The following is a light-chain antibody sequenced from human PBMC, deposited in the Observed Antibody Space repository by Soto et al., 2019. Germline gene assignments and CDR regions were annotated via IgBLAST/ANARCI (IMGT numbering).Light chain of an antibody. J-gene: IGKJ4*01. CDR3: QQSFITPPLT. Sequence: DIQMTQSPSPLSASIGDRITITCRASQSISTYLNWYQQKPGKAPNLLIYGASTLQSGVPSRFRGSGSATDFTLTISSLQPEDFATYYCQQSFITPPLTFGGGTKVEIK. CDR1: QSISTY. V-gene: IGKV1-39*01. CDR2: GAS.